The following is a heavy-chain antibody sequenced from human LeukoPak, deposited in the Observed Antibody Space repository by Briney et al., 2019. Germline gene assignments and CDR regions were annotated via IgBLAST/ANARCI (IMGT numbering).Heavy chain of an antibody. J-gene: IGHJ4*02. CDR3: AKDLYCGGDCYSPVISGYFDY. CDR2: ISGIGGST. V-gene: IGHV3-23*01. Sequence: PGGSLRLSCAASGFTLSSYSMSWVRHAPGKGREWVSAISGIGGSTYYADSVKGRFTISRDNSKNTLYLQMNSLRAEDTAVYYCAKDLYCGGDCYSPVISGYFDYWGQGTLVTVSS. D-gene: IGHD2-21*02. CDR1: GFTLSSYS.